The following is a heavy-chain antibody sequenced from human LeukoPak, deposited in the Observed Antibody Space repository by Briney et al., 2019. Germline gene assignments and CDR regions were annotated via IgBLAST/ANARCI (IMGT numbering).Heavy chain of an antibody. CDR3: ARVSHDYGDYRFSLAEYFDL. D-gene: IGHD4-17*01. CDR1: GYTFTSYG. J-gene: IGHJ2*01. CDR2: ISAYNGNT. V-gene: IGHV1-18*01. Sequence: RASVKVSCKASGYTFTSYGISWVRQAPGQGLEWMGWISAYNGNTNYAQKLQGRVTMTTDTSTSTAYMELRSLRSDDTAVYYCARVSHDYGDYRFSLAEYFDLWGRGTLVTVSS.